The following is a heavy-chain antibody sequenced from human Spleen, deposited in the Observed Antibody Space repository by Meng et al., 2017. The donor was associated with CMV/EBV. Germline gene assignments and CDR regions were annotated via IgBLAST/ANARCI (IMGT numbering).Heavy chain of an antibody. J-gene: IGHJ4*02. CDR2: INAKSGGT. D-gene: IGHD1-7*01. V-gene: IGHV1-2*02. Sequence: ASVKVSCKASGYTYTGYYMHWVRQAPGQGLEWMGWINAKSGGTNYAQRFQGRVTMTRDTSISTAYMELTRLSSDDTALYFCTRGGNWNYLRFFDYWGQGTLVTVSS. CDR3: TRGGNWNYLRFFDY. CDR1: GYTYTGYY.